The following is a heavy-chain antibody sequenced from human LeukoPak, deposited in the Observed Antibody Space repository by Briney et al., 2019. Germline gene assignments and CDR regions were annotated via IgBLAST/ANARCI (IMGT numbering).Heavy chain of an antibody. CDR1: GFTFSSYW. V-gene: IGHV3-74*01. J-gene: IGHJ4*02. CDR2: INSDGSST. Sequence: GGSLGLSCAASGFTFSSYWMPWFRQAPGKGLVWVSRINSDGSSTSYADSVKGRFTISRDNAKNTLYLQMNSLRAEDTAVYYCARDQPAYSSGWYDFDYWGQGTLVTVSS. CDR3: ARDQPAYSSGWYDFDY. D-gene: IGHD6-19*01.